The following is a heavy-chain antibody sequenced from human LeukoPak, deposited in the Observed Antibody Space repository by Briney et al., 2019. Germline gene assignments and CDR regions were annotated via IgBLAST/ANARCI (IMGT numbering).Heavy chain of an antibody. V-gene: IGHV3-23*01. CDR3: AKDRGYCSGGSRPDAFDI. CDR2: ISGSGGST. J-gene: IGHJ3*02. D-gene: IGHD2-15*01. CDR1: GFTFSSYA. Sequence: GGSLRLSCAASGFTFSSYAMSWVRQAPGKGLEWVSAISGSGGSTYYADSVKGRFTISRDNSKNTLYLQMNSLRAEDTAVYYCAKDRGYCSGGSRPDAFDIWGQGTMVTVSS.